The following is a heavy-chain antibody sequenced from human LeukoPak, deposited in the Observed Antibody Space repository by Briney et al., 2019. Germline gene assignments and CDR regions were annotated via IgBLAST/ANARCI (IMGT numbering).Heavy chain of an antibody. V-gene: IGHV3-23*01. D-gene: IGHD6-13*01. CDR3: AKDRASSNWFDP. CDR2: ISGSGGST. CDR1: GFTLSSYA. Sequence: GGSLRLSCAASGFTLSSYAMSWVRQAPGKGLEWVSAISGSGGSTYYADSVKGRFTISRDNSKNTLYLQMNSLRAEDTAVYYCAKDRASSNWFDPWGQGTLVTVSS. J-gene: IGHJ5*02.